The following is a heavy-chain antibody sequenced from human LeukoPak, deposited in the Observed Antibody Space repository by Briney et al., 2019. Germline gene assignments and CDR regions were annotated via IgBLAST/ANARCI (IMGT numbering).Heavy chain of an antibody. D-gene: IGHD5-12*01. V-gene: IGHV1-2*06. CDR2: INPNSGGT. Sequence: ASVKVSCKASGYTFTGYYMHWVRQAPGQGLEWMGRINPNSGGTNYAQKFQGRVTMTRDTSISTAYMELSRLRSDDTAVYYCARDLWLAGPPFPYYMDVWAKGPRSPSP. J-gene: IGHJ6*03. CDR1: GYTFTGYY. CDR3: ARDLWLAGPPFPYYMDV.